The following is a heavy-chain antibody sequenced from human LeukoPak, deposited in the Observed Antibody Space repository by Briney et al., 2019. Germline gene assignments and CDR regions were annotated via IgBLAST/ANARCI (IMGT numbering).Heavy chain of an antibody. V-gene: IGHV1-18*01. CDR1: GYTFTSYG. CDR2: ISAYNGNT. D-gene: IGHD3-9*01. Sequence: GASVKVSCKASGYTFTSYGISWVRQAPGQGLEWMGWISAYNGNTNYAQKLQGRVTMTTDTSTSTAYMELRSLRSDDTAVYYCARDPSLRYFDWFTEYYYYYGMDVWGQGTTVTVSS. J-gene: IGHJ6*02. CDR3: ARDPSLRYFDWFTEYYYYYGMDV.